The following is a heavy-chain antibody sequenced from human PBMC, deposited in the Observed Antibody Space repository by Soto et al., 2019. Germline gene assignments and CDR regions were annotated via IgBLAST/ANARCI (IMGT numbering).Heavy chain of an antibody. CDR1: GGTFSSHA. CDR2: IIPIFGTA. D-gene: IGHD3-22*01. J-gene: IGHJ4*02. Sequence: SVKVSCKASGGTFSSHAISWVRQAPGQGLEWMGGIIPIFGTANYAQKFQGRVTITADESTSTAYMELSSLRSEDTAVYYCARDRKPYYYDSSGYSYFDYWGQGTLVTVSS. V-gene: IGHV1-69*13. CDR3: ARDRKPYYYDSSGYSYFDY.